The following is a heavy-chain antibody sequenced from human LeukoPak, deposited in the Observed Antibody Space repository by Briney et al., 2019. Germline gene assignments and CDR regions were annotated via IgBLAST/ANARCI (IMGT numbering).Heavy chain of an antibody. D-gene: IGHD4-4*01. CDR3: AARDDYSFDY. J-gene: IGHJ4*02. Sequence: SETLSLTCAVYGGSFSGYYWSWIRQPPGKGLEWIGEINHSGSTNYNPSLKSRVTISVDTSKNQFSLKLSSVTAADTAVYYCAARDDYSFDYWGQGTLVTVSS. V-gene: IGHV4-34*01. CDR1: GGSFSGYY. CDR2: INHSGST.